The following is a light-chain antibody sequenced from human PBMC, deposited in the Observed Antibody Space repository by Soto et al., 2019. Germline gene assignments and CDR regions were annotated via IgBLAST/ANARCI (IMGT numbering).Light chain of an antibody. CDR2: NVN. V-gene: IGLV2-14*01. CDR1: GSDIGAFDR. Sequence: QSALTQPASVSESPGQSIAISCTGTGSDIGAFDRVSWYQQEPGKAPKLVIYNVNNRPSGISNRFSGSKSGNTASLTISGLQAEDEADYYCCAYASSRSYVFGTGTKVTVL. J-gene: IGLJ1*01. CDR3: CAYASSRSYV.